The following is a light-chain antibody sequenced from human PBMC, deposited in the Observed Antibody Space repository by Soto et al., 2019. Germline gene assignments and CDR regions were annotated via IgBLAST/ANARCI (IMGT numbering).Light chain of an antibody. CDR1: QSITAK. J-gene: IGKJ1*01. V-gene: IGKV3-15*01. CDR3: QQRYMWRA. Sequence: EIVMNKSPVTLSLSPGERVTLSCTASQSITAKSAWSQQNPGQAPRPLIFGPSTRATGIPARFSGSGSGTDFTLTITGLQSEDFAVYYCQQRYMWRAFGQGTKVDIK. CDR2: GPS.